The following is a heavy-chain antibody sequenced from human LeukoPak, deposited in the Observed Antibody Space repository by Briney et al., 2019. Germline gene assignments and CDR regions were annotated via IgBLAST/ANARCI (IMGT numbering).Heavy chain of an antibody. J-gene: IGHJ4*02. V-gene: IGHV1-2*02. CDR1: GYTFTGYY. D-gene: IGHD3-10*01. CDR3: AKSHLWFGQSSGVGYYFDY. Sequence: GASVKVSCKASGYTFTGYYMHWVRQAPGQGLEWMGWINPNSGGTNYAQKFQGRVTMTRDTSISTAYMELSRLRSDDTAVYYCAKSHLWFGQSSGVGYYFDYWGQGTLVTVSS. CDR2: INPNSGGT.